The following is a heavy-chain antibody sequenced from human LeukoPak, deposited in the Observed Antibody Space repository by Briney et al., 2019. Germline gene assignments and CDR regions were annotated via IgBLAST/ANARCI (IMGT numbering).Heavy chain of an antibody. CDR3: ARHEYYGGYPGPFDY. CDR1: GGSISSYY. V-gene: IGHV4-4*09. D-gene: IGHD4-17*01. Sequence: PSETLSLTCTVSGGSISSYYWSWIRQPPGKGLEWIGYIYTSGSTNYNPSPKSRVTISVDTSKNQFSLKLSSVTAADTAVYYCARHEYYGGYPGPFDYWGQGTLVTVSS. J-gene: IGHJ4*02. CDR2: IYTSGST.